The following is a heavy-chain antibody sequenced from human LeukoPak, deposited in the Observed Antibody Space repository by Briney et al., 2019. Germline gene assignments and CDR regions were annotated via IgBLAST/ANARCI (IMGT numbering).Heavy chain of an antibody. J-gene: IGHJ4*02. CDR1: GFTFDDYA. CDR2: IRSKAYGGTT. CDR3: TRDQVSQLAGYFDY. D-gene: IGHD6-6*01. V-gene: IGHV3-49*04. Sequence: GGSLRLSCTASGFTFDDYAMSWVRQAPGKGLEWVGFIRSKAYGGTTEYAASVKGRFTISRDDSKSIAYLQMNSLKTEDTAVYYCTRDQVSQLAGYFDYCGQGTLVTVSS.